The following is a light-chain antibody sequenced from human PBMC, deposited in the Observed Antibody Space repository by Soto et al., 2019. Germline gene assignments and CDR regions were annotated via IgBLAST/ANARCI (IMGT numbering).Light chain of an antibody. CDR1: QSISSSY. V-gene: IGKV3-20*01. CDR3: QQYGSSSWT. CDR2: GAS. Sequence: EIVMTQSPATLSVSPGERATLSCRASQSISSSYLAWYQQRPGQAPRLLIYGASSRATGIPDRFSGSGSGTEFTPTISRLEPEDFAVYYCQQYGSSSWTFGQGTKVDIK. J-gene: IGKJ1*01.